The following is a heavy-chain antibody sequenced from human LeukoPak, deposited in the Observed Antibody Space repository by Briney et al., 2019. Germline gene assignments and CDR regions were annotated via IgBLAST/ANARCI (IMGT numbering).Heavy chain of an antibody. J-gene: IGHJ4*02. V-gene: IGHV3-23*01. CDR1: GLTFSSYA. CDR3: AKETVYQGPADY. Sequence: GGSLRLSCAASGLTFSSYAMSWVRQAPGQGLEWISGISKSGGSTYYADSVKGRFSVSRDNSKNTLYLQMNNLRAEDTAVYYCAKETVYQGPADYWGQGTLVTVSS. CDR2: ISKSGGST. D-gene: IGHD1-14*01.